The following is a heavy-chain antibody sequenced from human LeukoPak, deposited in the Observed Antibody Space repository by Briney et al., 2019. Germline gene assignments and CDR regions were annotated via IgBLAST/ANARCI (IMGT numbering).Heavy chain of an antibody. Sequence: GGSLRLSCAASGFTFSSYTMNWVRQAPGKGLEWVSYISSSGSTIYYADSVKGRFTISRDNAKNSLYLQMNSLRAEDTAVYYCARDFDFWSGYAAYYYYGMDVWGQGTTVTVSS. CDR2: ISSSGSTI. CDR3: ARDFDFWSGYAAYYYYGMDV. J-gene: IGHJ6*02. D-gene: IGHD3-3*01. CDR1: GFTFSSYT. V-gene: IGHV3-48*04.